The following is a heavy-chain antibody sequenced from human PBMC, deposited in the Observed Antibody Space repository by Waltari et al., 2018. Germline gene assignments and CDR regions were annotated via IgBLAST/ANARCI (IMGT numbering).Heavy chain of an antibody. CDR1: GFTFSTYA. V-gene: IGHV3-23*01. CDR2: LAYTGDNT. CDR3: AKAHYDSSGYFSDFDY. J-gene: IGHJ4*02. D-gene: IGHD3-22*01. Sequence: EVQLLESGGGLVQPGGSLRLSCVASGFTFSTYAMSWVRQAPGKGLEWVSTLAYTGDNTHYADSAKDRFTISRDISKRTLYLHMNSLRAEDTAVYYCAKAHYDSSGYFSDFDYWGQGTRVTVSS.